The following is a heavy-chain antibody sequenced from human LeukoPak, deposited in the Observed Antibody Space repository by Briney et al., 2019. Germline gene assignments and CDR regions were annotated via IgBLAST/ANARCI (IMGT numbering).Heavy chain of an antibody. CDR1: GYTLTELS. D-gene: IGHD1-1*01. J-gene: IGHJ3*02. CDR3: ATAYNWNDGPSNDAFDI. Sequence: GASVKVSCKVSGYTLTELSMHWARQAPGKGLEWMGGFDPEDGETIYAQKFQGRVTMTEDTSTDTAYMELSSLRSEDTAVYYCATAYNWNDGPSNDAFDIWGQGTMVTVSS. CDR2: FDPEDGET. V-gene: IGHV1-24*01.